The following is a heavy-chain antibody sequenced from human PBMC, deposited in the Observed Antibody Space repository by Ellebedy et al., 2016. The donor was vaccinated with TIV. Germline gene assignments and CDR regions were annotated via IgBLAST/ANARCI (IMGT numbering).Heavy chain of an antibody. Sequence: MPSETLSLTCTVSGGSINSGGYYWSWMRQYPGKGLEWIGYIYYSGSTYYNPSPKSRVTISLDTSKNQFTLNLSSVTAADTAVYYCATGNQWDQLLVYWGQGTLVTVSS. J-gene: IGHJ4*02. CDR3: ATGNQWDQLLVY. V-gene: IGHV4-31*03. CDR2: IYYSGST. D-gene: IGHD1-26*01. CDR1: GGSINSGGYY.